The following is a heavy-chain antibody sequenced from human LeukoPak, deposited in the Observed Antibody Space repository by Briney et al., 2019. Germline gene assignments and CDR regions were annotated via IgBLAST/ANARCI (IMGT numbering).Heavy chain of an antibody. CDR3: ARGRVAVAGTLVRGWFDP. D-gene: IGHD6-19*01. CDR2: INHSGST. V-gene: IGHV4-34*01. J-gene: IGHJ5*02. Sequence: KPSETLSLTCAVYGGSFSGYYWSWLRQPPGKGLEWLGEINHSGSTNYNPSLKSRVTISVDTSKNQFSLKLSSVTAADTAVYYCARGRVAVAGTLVRGWFDPWGQGTLVTVSS. CDR1: GGSFSGYY.